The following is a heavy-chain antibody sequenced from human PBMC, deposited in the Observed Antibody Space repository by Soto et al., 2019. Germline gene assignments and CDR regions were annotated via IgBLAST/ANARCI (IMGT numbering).Heavy chain of an antibody. CDR3: ARLNPIVVVQTPMGWFDP. CDR2: IFYSGYN. CDR1: GDNISSGGYY. V-gene: IGHV4-31*03. D-gene: IGHD2-2*01. J-gene: IGHJ5*02. Sequence: SETLSLTCTVSGDNISSGGYYWSWIRQSPGKGLEWIGYIFYSGYNYYNPSLESRLSMSVDTSKNQFSLRLTSVTAADTAVYFCARLNPIVVVQTPMGWFDPWGQGTLVTVSS.